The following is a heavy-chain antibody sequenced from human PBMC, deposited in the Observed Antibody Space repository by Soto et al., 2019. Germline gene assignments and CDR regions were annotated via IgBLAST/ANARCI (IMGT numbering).Heavy chain of an antibody. D-gene: IGHD5-12*01. CDR1: GGSISSSSYY. V-gene: IGHV4-39*01. CDR3: ARQSGGYDLDYFDY. Sequence: SETLSLTFTVSGGSISSSSYYWGWIRQPPGKGLEWIGSIYYSGSTYYNPSLKSRVTISVDTSKNQFSLKLSSVTAADTAVYYCARQSGGYDLDYFDYWGQGTLVTVSS. J-gene: IGHJ4*02. CDR2: IYYSGST.